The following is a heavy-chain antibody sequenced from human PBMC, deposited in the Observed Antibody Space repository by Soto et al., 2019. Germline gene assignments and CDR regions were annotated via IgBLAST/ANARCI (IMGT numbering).Heavy chain of an antibody. CDR1: GFTFSSYG. V-gene: IGHV3-21*01. Sequence: GGSLRLSCAASGFTFSSYGMNWVRQAPGKGLEWVSSISSSSSYIYYADSVKGRFTISRDNAKNSLYLQMNSLRAEDTAVYYCARGSRGYSGYGDFDYWGQGTLVTV. D-gene: IGHD5-12*01. CDR2: ISSSSSYI. CDR3: ARGSRGYSGYGDFDY. J-gene: IGHJ4*02.